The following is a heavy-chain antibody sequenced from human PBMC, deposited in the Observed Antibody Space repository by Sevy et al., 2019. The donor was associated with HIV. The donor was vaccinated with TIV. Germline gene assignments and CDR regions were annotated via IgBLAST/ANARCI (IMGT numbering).Heavy chain of an antibody. V-gene: IGHV3-49*04. CDR2: LKSDVYGGTV. J-gene: IGHJ4*02. D-gene: IGHD6-13*01. Sequence: GGSLRLSCTASGFTFGDYCMSWVRQAQGKGLEWVAFLKSDVYGGTVDHAASVRGRFVISSDESKTIAYLQMNDLKTEDTGVYYCTRWKAAQSIFDYWGQGALVTVSS. CDR1: GFTFGDYC. CDR3: TRWKAAQSIFDY.